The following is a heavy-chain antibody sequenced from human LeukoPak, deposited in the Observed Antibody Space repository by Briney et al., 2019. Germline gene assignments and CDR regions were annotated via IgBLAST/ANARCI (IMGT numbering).Heavy chain of an antibody. CDR3: AREYCSSTSCYEMYDY. Sequence: SETLSLTCTVSGGSISSYYWSWIRQPARKGLEWIGRIYTSGSTNYNPSLKSRVTMSVDTSKNQFSLKLSSVTAADTAVYYCAREYCSSTSCYEMYDYWGQGTLVTVSS. V-gene: IGHV4-4*07. J-gene: IGHJ4*02. CDR1: GGSISSYY. CDR2: IYTSGST. D-gene: IGHD2-2*01.